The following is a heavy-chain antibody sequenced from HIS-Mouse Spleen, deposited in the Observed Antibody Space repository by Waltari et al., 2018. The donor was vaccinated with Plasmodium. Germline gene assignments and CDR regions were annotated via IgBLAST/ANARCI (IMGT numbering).Heavy chain of an antibody. D-gene: IGHD1-26*01. V-gene: IGHV4-39*07. Sequence: QLQLQESGPGLVKPSETLSLTCTVSGGPISSSSYYWGWIRQPPGKGLEWMGRFYYSGGTSYTPSLKSLVTISVDTSKNQFSLKLSSVTAADTAVYYCARDYSGSYYFDYWGQGTLVTVSS. CDR3: ARDYSGSYYFDY. J-gene: IGHJ4*02. CDR1: GGPISSSSYY. CDR2: FYYSGGT.